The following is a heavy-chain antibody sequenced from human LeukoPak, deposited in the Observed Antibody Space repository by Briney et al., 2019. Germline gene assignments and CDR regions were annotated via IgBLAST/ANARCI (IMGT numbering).Heavy chain of an antibody. V-gene: IGHV3-7*03. CDR2: IKQDGSEK. D-gene: IGHD3-10*01. J-gene: IGHJ2*01. Sequence: GGSLRLSCAASGFTFSSYWMSWVRQAPGKGLEWVANIKQDGSEKYYVDSVKGRFTISRDNAKNALYLQMNSLRAEDTAVYYCTTVRPYYYGSGSYYWYFDLWGRGTLVTVPS. CDR1: GFTFSSYW. CDR3: TTVRPYYYGSGSYYWYFDL.